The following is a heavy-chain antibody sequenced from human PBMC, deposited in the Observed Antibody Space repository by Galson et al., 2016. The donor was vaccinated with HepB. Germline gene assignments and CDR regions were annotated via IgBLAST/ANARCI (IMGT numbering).Heavy chain of an antibody. CDR2: ISTRRTT. J-gene: IGHJ4*02. CDR3: AKERLVRRIFDH. CDR1: GFAFSNFG. Sequence: SLRLSCAASGFAFSNFGLSWVRQAPGKGLEWVASISTRRTTYYSDSVQGRFTISRDNSNNTLYLQMYGLRAEDTAVYYCAKERLVRRIFDHWGQGTLLTVSS. V-gene: IGHV3-23*01. D-gene: IGHD1-1*01.